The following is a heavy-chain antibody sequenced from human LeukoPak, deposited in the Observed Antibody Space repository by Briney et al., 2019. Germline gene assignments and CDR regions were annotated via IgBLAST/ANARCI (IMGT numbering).Heavy chain of an antibody. CDR3: ARELRGYCSGGSCHLGFDY. V-gene: IGHV1-2*02. CDR1: GYTFTGYY. Sequence: ASVKVSCKASGYTFTGYYMHWVRQAPGQGREGMGWINPNSGGTNYAQKFQGRVTMTRDTSISTAYMELSRLRSDDTAVYYCARELRGYCSGGSCHLGFDYWGQGTLVTVSS. J-gene: IGHJ4*02. D-gene: IGHD2-15*01. CDR2: INPNSGGT.